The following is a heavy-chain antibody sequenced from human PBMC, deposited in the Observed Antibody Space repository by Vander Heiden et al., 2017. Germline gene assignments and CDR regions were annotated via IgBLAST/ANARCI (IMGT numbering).Heavy chain of an antibody. V-gene: IGHV3-21*01. CDR1: GFTFSSYS. D-gene: IGHD6-19*01. CDR2: ISSSSSYI. Sequence: EVQLVESGGGLVKPGGSLRLSCAASGFTFSSYSMNWVRQAPGKGLEWVSSISSSSSYIYYADSVKGRFTISRDNAKNSLYLQMNSLRAEDTAVYYCARDLTVAVAGFHWGQGTLVTVS. J-gene: IGHJ4*02. CDR3: ARDLTVAVAGFH.